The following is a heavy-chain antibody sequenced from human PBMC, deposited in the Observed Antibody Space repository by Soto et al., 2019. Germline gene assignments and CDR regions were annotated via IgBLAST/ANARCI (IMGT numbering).Heavy chain of an antibody. CDR2: IDWDDDK. CDR3: ARTIGYGSGSYYNWDYYYGMDV. CDR1: GFSLSTSGMC. V-gene: IGHV2-70*01. D-gene: IGHD3-10*01. J-gene: IGHJ6*02. Sequence: SGPTLVNPTQTLTLTCTFSGFSLSTSGMCVSWIRQPPGKALEWLALIDWDDDKYYSTSLKTRLTISKDISKNQVVLTMTNMDPVDTATYYCARTIGYGSGSYYNWDYYYGMDVWGQGTTVTVSS.